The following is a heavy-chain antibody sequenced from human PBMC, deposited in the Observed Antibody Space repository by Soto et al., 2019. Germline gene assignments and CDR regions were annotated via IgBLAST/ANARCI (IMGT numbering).Heavy chain of an antibody. J-gene: IGHJ4*02. V-gene: IGHV4-30-2*01. CDR2: IYHSGDT. CDR3: AGYLLRGVIDY. D-gene: IGHD3-10*01. CDR1: GASITSGGYS. Sequence: SETLSLTCAVFGASITSGGYSWSWIRQPPGQGLDWIGYIYHSGDTFYSPSLRGRVTISVDRSKNQFSLNLASVTAADTAVYYCAGYLLRGVIDYWGQGSLVTVSS.